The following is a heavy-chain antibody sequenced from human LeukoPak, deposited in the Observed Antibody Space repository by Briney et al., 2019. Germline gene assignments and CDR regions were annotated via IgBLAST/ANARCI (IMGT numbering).Heavy chain of an antibody. CDR1: GYTFTSSG. J-gene: IGHJ6*02. CDR2: IISSGGNT. D-gene: IGHD6-19*01. V-gene: IGHV1-18*01. CDR3: ARDEQWLVPISRPFYGMDV. Sequence: GASVKVSCKVSGYTFTSSGISWVRQAPGQGLEWMGWIISSGGNTNYAQKLRGRLTITTATPTSTAYMELSSLRSDDTAVYYCARDEQWLVPISRPFYGMDVWGQGTTATLSS.